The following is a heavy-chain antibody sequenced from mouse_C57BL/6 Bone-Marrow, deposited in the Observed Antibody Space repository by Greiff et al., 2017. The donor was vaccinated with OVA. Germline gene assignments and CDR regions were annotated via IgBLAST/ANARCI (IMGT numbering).Heavy chain of an antibody. V-gene: IGHV1-15*01. CDR1: GYTFTDYE. CDR3: ASEGDGYYPAWFAY. CDR2: IDPETGGP. Sequence: QVQLQESGAELVRPGASVTLSCKASGYTFTDYEMHWVKQTPVHGLEWIGAIDPETGGPAYNQKFKGKAILTADKSSSTAYMELRSLTSEDSAVYYCASEGDGYYPAWFAYWGRGTLVTVSA. D-gene: IGHD2-3*01. J-gene: IGHJ3*01.